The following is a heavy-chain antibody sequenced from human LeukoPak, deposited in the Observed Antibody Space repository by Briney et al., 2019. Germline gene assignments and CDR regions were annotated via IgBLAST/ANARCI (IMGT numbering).Heavy chain of an antibody. V-gene: IGHV3-23*01. CDR3: AKDKRLAAESSGWYDAFDI. D-gene: IGHD6-19*01. CDR2: ISGSGGST. CDR1: GFTFSSYA. J-gene: IGHJ3*02. Sequence: GGSLRLSCAASGFTFSSYAMSWVRQAPGKGLELVSAISGSGGSTYYADSVKGRFTISRDNSKNTLYLQMNSLRAEDTAVYYCAKDKRLAAESSGWYDAFDIWGQGTMVTVSS.